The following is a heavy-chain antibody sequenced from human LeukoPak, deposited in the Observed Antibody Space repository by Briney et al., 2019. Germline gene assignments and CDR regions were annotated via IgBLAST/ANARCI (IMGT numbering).Heavy chain of an antibody. D-gene: IGHD6-13*01. CDR3: AREEDSSSLYY. V-gene: IGHV3-11*01. CDR1: GFTFSDSY. CDR2: ISNSGTSI. J-gene: IGHJ4*02. Sequence: GGSLRLSCAASGFTFSDSYMTWIRQAPGKGLEWVSYISNSGTSIFYADSVKGRFTTSRDNAKSSLYLQMNSLSAEDTAVYYCAREEDSSSLYYWGQGTLVTVSS.